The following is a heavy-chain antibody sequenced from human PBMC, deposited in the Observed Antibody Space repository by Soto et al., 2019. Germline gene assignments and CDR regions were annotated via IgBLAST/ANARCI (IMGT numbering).Heavy chain of an antibody. V-gene: IGHV1-18*01. CDR1: GYIFVNYG. CDR3: VMVDNYVTPTPQDV. Sequence: QVQLVQSGDEVKKPGASVKVSCKASGYIFVNYGIAWVRQAPRQGLEWMGWISAYTGNTHSASKVQGRLTVTTDTSTSTAYMDLGSLTSDDTAVYYCVMVDNYVTPTPQDVWGQGTTVTVSS. CDR2: ISAYTGNT. J-gene: IGHJ6*02. D-gene: IGHD3-16*01.